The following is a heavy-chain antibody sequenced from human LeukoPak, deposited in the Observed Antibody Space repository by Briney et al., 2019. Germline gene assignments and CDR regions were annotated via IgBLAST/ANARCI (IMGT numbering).Heavy chain of an antibody. Sequence: GGSLRLSCAASGFTFDDYTMHWVRQAPGKGLEWVSLISWDGGSTYYADSVKGRFTISRDNSKNSLYLQMNSLRTEDTALYYCAKDKWEMATEYYFDYWGQGTLVTVSS. V-gene: IGHV3-43*01. CDR2: ISWDGGST. CDR3: AKDKWEMATEYYFDY. CDR1: GFTFDDYT. J-gene: IGHJ4*02. D-gene: IGHD5-24*01.